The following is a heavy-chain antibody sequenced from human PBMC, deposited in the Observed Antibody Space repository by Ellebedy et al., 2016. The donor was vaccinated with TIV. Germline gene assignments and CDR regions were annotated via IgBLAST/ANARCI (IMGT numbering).Heavy chain of an antibody. D-gene: IGHD3-10*01. CDR1: GFTFSSYW. Sequence: PGGSLRLSCAASGFTFSSYWMSWVRQAPGKGLEWVANIKQDGSEKYYVDSVKGRFTISRDNAQNSLYLQMNSLRAEDTAVYYCARAPPQPYYYGSGSYYGAGDYWGQGTLVTISS. CDR2: IKQDGSEK. CDR3: ARAPPQPYYYGSGSYYGAGDY. J-gene: IGHJ4*02. V-gene: IGHV3-7*03.